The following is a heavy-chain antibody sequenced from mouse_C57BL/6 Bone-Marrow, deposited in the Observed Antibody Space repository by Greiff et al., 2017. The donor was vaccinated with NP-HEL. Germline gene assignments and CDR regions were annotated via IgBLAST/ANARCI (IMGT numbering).Heavy chain of an antibody. J-gene: IGHJ3*01. V-gene: IGHV14-4*01. Sequence: VQLKQSGAELVRPGASVKLSCTASGFNIKDDYMHWVKQRPEQGLEWIGWIDPENGDTKYASKFQGKATITADTSSNTAYLQLSSLTSEDTAVDYCRGDYDLYGGRGNLVTVTA. CDR1: GFNIKDDY. D-gene: IGHD2-4*01. CDR3: RGDYDLY. CDR2: IDPENGDT.